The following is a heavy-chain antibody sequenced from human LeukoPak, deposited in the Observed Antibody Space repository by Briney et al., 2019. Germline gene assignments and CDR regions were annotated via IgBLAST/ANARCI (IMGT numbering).Heavy chain of an antibody. CDR2: ISSDGSIK. D-gene: IGHD3-3*01. Sequence: GGSLRLSCTASKFTFSHYGMQWVRQAPGKGLEWVAVISSDGSIKVYADSAKGRFTLSRDNSINTVDLQMNSLRAEDTAVYYCVKEYHSRGFGAYFDYWGQGTLVTVSS. J-gene: IGHJ4*02. CDR3: VKEYHSRGFGAYFDY. CDR1: KFTFSHYG. V-gene: IGHV3-30*18.